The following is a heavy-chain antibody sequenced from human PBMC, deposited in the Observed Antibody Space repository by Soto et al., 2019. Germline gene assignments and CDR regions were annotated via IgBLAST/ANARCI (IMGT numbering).Heavy chain of an antibody. CDR2: IYYSGST. D-gene: IGHD3-22*01. J-gene: IGHJ4*02. CDR3: ARSAQSNDYYYEDY. V-gene: IGHV4-31*03. CDR1: GGSISSGGYY. Sequence: SETLSLPCTVSGGSISSGGYYWSWIRQHPGKGLEWIGYIYYSGSTYYNPSLKSRVTISVDTSKNQFSLKLSSVTAADTAVYYCARSAQSNDYYYEDYWGQGTLVTVSS.